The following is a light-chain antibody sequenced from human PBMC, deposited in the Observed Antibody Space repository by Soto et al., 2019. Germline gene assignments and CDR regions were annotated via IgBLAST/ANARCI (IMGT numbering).Light chain of an antibody. Sequence: AIQLTQSPSSLSASVGDRVSITCRASQDIKTYLAWYQQKQGKAPKLLISGTFTLQSGVPSRFNGSGSGTDFTLTISRLQPDDFATYYCQHYNSYSEAFGQGTKVELK. V-gene: IGKV1-13*02. CDR2: GTF. J-gene: IGKJ1*01. CDR3: QHYNSYSEA. CDR1: QDIKTY.